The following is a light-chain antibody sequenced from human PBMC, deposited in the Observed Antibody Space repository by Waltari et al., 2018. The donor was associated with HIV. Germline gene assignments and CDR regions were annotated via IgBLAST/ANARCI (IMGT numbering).Light chain of an antibody. Sequence: QSALTQPASVSGSPGKSITISCIGSSSDIGAYNFVSWYQQRPGKAPKLMIYEVSDRPSGSSNRFSGSKSGITASLAISGLRSEDEGDYYCATWDVSLSGRVFGGGTRLTVL. CDR2: EVS. V-gene: IGLV2-14*01. CDR3: ATWDVSLSGRV. CDR1: SSDIGAYNF. J-gene: IGLJ3*02.